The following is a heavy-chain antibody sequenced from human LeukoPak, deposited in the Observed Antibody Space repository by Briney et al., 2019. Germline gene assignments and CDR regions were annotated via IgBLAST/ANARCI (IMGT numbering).Heavy chain of an antibody. CDR3: ARVYFVGGYNYSPPDY. CDR1: GFIFNNYG. Sequence: GGSLRLSCAASGFIFNNYGMYWVRQAPGKGLEWVAVIWYDGSNKYYADSVKGRFTITRDNSKNTVYLQMNSLRVKDTAVYYCARVYFVGGYNYSPPDYWGQGTLVTVSS. J-gene: IGHJ4*02. V-gene: IGHV3-33*07. CDR2: IWYDGSNK. D-gene: IGHD3-22*01.